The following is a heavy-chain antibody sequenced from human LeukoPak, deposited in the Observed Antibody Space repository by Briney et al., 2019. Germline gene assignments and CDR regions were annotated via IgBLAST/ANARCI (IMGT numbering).Heavy chain of an antibody. Sequence: LRLSCGASGFTLSSYWVMWMGEPRGEGREGRGYIYDSGTTNYNPSLKSRVTISVDTSKNQFSLKLSSVTAADTAVYYCARAVRRRAYYHYGMDVWGQATTVTVSS. D-gene: IGHD4-17*01. CDR1: GFTLSSYW. CDR3: ARAVRRRAYYHYGMDV. CDR2: IYDSGTT. J-gene: IGHJ6*02. V-gene: IGHV4-59*08.